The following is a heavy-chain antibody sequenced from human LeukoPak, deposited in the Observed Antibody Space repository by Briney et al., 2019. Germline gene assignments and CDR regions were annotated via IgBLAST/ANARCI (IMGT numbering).Heavy chain of an antibody. V-gene: IGHV3-66*04. J-gene: IGHJ4*02. CDR3: ARQGWEIEDLN. CDR1: GGSFSGYY. CDR2: IYSGGST. Sequence: PSETLSLTCAVYGGSFSGYYWSWIRQPPGKGLEWVSVIYSGGSTYYADSVKGRFTISRDNSKNTLYLQMNSLRAEDTAVYYCARQGWEIEDLNWGQGTLVTVSS. D-gene: IGHD1-26*01.